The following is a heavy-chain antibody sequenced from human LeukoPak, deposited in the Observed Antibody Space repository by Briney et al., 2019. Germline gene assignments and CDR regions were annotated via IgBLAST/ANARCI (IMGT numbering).Heavy chain of an antibody. J-gene: IGHJ5*02. V-gene: IGHV1-8*01. CDR3: ASYDSSGYYYGA. CDR1: GYTFTSYD. D-gene: IGHD3-22*01. Sequence: ASVKVSCKASGYTFTSYDINWVRQATGQGLEWMGWMNPNSGNTGYAQKFQGRVTMTRSTSISTAYMELSSLRSEDTAVYYCASYDSSGYYYGAWGQGTLVTVSS. CDR2: MNPNSGNT.